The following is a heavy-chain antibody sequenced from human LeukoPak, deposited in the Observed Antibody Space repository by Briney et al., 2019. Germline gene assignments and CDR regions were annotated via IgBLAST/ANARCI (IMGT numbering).Heavy chain of an antibody. D-gene: IGHD2-15*01. CDR1: GFTFSSYA. CDR3: AKEGYCSGGSCYGEYFRH. J-gene: IGHJ1*01. Sequence: GGSLRLSCAASGFTFSSYAMSWVRQAPGKGLEWVSAISGSGGSTYYADSVKGRFTISRDNSKNTLYLQMNSLRAEDTAVYYCAKEGYCSGGSCYGEYFRHWGQGTLVTVSS. CDR2: ISGSGGST. V-gene: IGHV3-23*01.